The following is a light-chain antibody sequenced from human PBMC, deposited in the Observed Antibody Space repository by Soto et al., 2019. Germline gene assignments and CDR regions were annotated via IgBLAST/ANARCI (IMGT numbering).Light chain of an antibody. CDR2: GAS. Sequence: EIVLTQSPGTLSLSPGERATLSCRASQSVSSSYLAWYQQKPGQAPRLLIYGASSRATGIPDRFSGSGSGTDFTLTISSLQPEDFAVYYCQQDYHLPPFGQGTRLEIK. V-gene: IGKV3-20*01. CDR1: QSVSSSY. CDR3: QQDYHLPP. J-gene: IGKJ5*01.